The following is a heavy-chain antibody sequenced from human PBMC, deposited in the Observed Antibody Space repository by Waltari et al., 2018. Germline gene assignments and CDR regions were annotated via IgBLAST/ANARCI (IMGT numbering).Heavy chain of an antibody. CDR1: GYTFTVNY. D-gene: IGHD7-27*01. V-gene: IGHV1-2*02. Sequence: QVQLVQSGVEVKKPGASVRVSCKASGYTFTVNYLHWIRQAPGQGTEWMGWINPNNGATHYAQKFQGRVTMTRDTSINTAYLEVTSDDTAVYFCARDRWGESHGYGYWGRGTLVTVSS. CDR2: INPNNGAT. J-gene: IGHJ4*02. CDR3: ARDRWGESHGYGY.